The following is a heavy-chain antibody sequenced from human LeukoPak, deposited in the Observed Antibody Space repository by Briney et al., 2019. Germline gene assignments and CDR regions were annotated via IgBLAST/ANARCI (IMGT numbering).Heavy chain of an antibody. J-gene: IGHJ4*02. CDR2: ISGSGGNT. D-gene: IGHD6-13*01. V-gene: IGHV3-23*01. CDR1: GFTFSSYV. Sequence: GGSLRLSCAASGFTFSSYVMSWVRQAPGKGLEWVSAISGSGGNTYYADSVKGRFTISRDNSNNALYLQMNSPRAEDSAVYFCAKGGSSWSRWDYWGQGTLVTVSS. CDR3: AKGGSSWSRWDY.